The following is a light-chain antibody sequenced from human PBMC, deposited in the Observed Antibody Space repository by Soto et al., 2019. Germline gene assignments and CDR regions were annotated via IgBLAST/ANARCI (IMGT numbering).Light chain of an antibody. CDR2: DVT. Sequence: QSALTQPRSVSGSPGQSVTVSCTGTTSDVGSYNYVSWYRQYPGEAPKLLIYDVTERLSGVPDTFPGPKSGNSASPTIFGLPPDDEADSSCWSNTGIHIHYVIGIGTKVTVL. V-gene: IGLV2-11*01. J-gene: IGLJ1*01. CDR3: WSNTGIHIHYV. CDR1: TSDVGSYNY.